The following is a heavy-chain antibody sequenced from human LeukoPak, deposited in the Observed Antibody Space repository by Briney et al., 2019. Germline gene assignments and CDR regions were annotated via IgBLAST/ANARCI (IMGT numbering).Heavy chain of an antibody. Sequence: GGSLRLSCGASGFTFSSNTMTWVRQAPGRGLEWVSAITSSAGSTYYADSVKGRFTISRDNSKNTLYLQMNSLRAEDTAVYYCAKSRGYVVDAFDIWGQGTMVTVSS. CDR1: GFTFSSNT. J-gene: IGHJ3*02. CDR3: AKSRGYVVDAFDI. CDR2: ITSSAGST. D-gene: IGHD5-12*01. V-gene: IGHV3-23*01.